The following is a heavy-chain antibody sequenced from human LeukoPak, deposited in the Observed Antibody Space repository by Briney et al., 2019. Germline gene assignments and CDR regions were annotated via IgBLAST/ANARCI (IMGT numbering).Heavy chain of an antibody. CDR1: GFTFSSYG. V-gene: IGHV3-23*01. Sequence: GGSLRLSCAASGFTFSSYGMHWVRQAPGKGLEWVSAISGSGGSTYYADSVKGRFTISRDNSKNTLYLQMNSLRAEDTAVYYCAKDKLAAAGTDYYYSMDVWGQGTTVTVSS. D-gene: IGHD6-13*01. J-gene: IGHJ6*02. CDR3: AKDKLAAAGTDYYYSMDV. CDR2: ISGSGGST.